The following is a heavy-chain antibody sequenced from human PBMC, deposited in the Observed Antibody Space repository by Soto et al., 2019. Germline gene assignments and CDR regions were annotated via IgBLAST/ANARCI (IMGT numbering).Heavy chain of an antibody. CDR1: GFSFSISP. Sequence: LRLSCAASGFSFSISPMHWVRQAPGKGPEWVALISYDGTNKFYADSVKGRFTISRDNSKSTLYLQVDSLRPEDAAVYYCARDPKTSGGQHWAFNYFDSWGQGTLVTVS. CDR2: ISYDGTNK. CDR3: ARDPKTSGGQHWAFNYFDS. D-gene: IGHD7-27*01. J-gene: IGHJ4*02. V-gene: IGHV3-30-3*01.